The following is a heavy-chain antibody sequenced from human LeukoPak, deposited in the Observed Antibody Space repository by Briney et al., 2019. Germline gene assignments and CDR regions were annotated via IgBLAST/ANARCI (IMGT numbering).Heavy chain of an antibody. D-gene: IGHD3-22*01. J-gene: IGHJ4*02. CDR1: GFSVSSGFY. V-gene: IGHV4-38-2*01. CDR2: YTGTT. CDR3: ARSLNYYDRTGYYYMALNYFDY. Sequence: SDTLSLTCAVSGFSVSSGFYWAWIRQSPGKGLEWIGSYTGTTHYNPSLKSRAAISLDTSKNQFSLKLSSVTAADTAVYYCARSLNYYDRTGYYYMALNYFDYWGRGTLVTASS.